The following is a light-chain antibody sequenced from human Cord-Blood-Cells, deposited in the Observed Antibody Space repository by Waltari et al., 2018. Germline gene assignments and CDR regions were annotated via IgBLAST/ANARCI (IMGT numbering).Light chain of an antibody. CDR2: EGS. CDR3: CSYAGSSTWV. J-gene: IGLJ3*02. CDR1: SSDVGSYNL. V-gene: IGLV2-23*01. Sequence: QSALTQPASVSGSPGQSITISCTGTSSDVGSYNLVSLYQQHPGKAPKIMIYEGSKRPSGVSNRFSGSKSGNTASLTISGLQAEDEADYYCCSYAGSSTWVFGGGTKLTVL.